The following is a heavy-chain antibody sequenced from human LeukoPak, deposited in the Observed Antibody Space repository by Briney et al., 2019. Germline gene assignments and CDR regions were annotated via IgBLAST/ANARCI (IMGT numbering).Heavy chain of an antibody. D-gene: IGHD2-15*01. CDR2: ISESGGST. CDR1: GFTFSSYA. J-gene: IGHJ4*02. V-gene: IGHV3-23*01. CDR3: AKNPRYCSGGSCYSGDY. Sequence: GGPLRLSCAASGFTFSSYAMSWVRQAPGKGLEWVSGISESGGSTYYADSVKGRFTISRDNSKNTLYLQMNSLRAEDTAVYYCAKNPRYCSGGSCYSGDYWGQGTLVTVSS.